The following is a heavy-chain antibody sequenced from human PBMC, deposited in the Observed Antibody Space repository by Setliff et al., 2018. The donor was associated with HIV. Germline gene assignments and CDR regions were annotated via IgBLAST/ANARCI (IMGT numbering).Heavy chain of an antibody. V-gene: IGHV4-59*12. Sequence: GSLRLSCAVSPFIFSHYWMTWIRQPPGKGLEWIGYIYYSGSTTYNPSLKGRVTISVDKSKNQFSLKLSSVTAADTAVYYCARAMYYYGSGSYDYYMDVWGKGTTVTVSS. J-gene: IGHJ6*03. CDR1: PFIFSHYW. CDR3: ARAMYYYGSGSYDYYMDV. D-gene: IGHD3-10*01. CDR2: IYYSGST.